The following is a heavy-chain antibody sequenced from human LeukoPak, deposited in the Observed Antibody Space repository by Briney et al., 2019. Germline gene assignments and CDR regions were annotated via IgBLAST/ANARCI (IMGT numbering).Heavy chain of an antibody. Sequence: ASVKVSCKASGYSFTSYDINWVRQATGQGLEWMGWMNPNSGNTGYAQKFQGRVTMTRNTSISTAYMELSSLRSEDTAVYYCARDFFRHYYGSGRQFDYWGQGTLVTVSS. J-gene: IGHJ4*02. CDR3: ARDFFRHYYGSGRQFDY. CDR1: GYSFTSYD. CDR2: MNPNSGNT. D-gene: IGHD3-10*01. V-gene: IGHV1-8*02.